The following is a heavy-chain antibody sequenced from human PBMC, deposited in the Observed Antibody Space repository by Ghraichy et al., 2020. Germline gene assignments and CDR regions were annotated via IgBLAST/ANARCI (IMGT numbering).Heavy chain of an antibody. CDR1: GYTFTGYY. V-gene: IGHV1-2*04. D-gene: IGHD6-13*01. CDR3: ARKGIAAAEGMDV. CDR2: INPNSGGT. Sequence: ASVKVSCKASGYTFTGYYMHWVRQAPGQGLEWMGWINPNSGGTNYAQKFQGWVTMTRDTSISTAYMELSRLRSDDTAVYYCARKGIAAAEGMDVWGQGTTVTVSS. J-gene: IGHJ6*02.